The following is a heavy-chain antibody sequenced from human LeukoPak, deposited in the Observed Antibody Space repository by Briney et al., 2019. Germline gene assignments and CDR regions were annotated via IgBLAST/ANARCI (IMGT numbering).Heavy chain of an antibody. Sequence: SETLSLTCTVSGGSISSYYWSWIRQPPGKGLGWIGYIYYSGSTKYNPSLKSRVTISIDTSKNQFSLKLSSVTAADTAMYYCARQAYHYGSGSYYYYFDYWGQGTLVTVSS. CDR3: ARQAYHYGSGSYYYYFDY. D-gene: IGHD3-10*01. V-gene: IGHV4-59*08. J-gene: IGHJ4*02. CDR2: IYYSGST. CDR1: GGSISSYY.